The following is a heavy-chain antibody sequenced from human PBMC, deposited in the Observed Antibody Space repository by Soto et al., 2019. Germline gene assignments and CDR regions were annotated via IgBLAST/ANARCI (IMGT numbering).Heavy chain of an antibody. CDR2: IYTSGST. CDR1: GGSISSYY. Sequence: QVQLQESGPGLVKPSETLSLTCTVSGGSISSYYWSWIRQPAGKGLEWIGRIYTSGSTNYNPSLKSRVTMSVDTSKNQFSLKLSSVTAADTAVYYCARDQGCTNGGCYYPSNWFDPWGQGTLVTVSS. V-gene: IGHV4-4*07. CDR3: ARDQGCTNGGCYYPSNWFDP. J-gene: IGHJ5*02. D-gene: IGHD2-8*01.